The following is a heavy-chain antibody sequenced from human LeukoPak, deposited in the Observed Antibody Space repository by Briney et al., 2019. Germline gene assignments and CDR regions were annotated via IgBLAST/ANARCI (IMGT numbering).Heavy chain of an antibody. CDR2: ISSNGRTT. V-gene: IGHV3-21*01. CDR1: GFTFSSYS. Sequence: GGSLRLSCPVSGFTFSSYSMTWVRQAPGKGLEWVSSISSNGRTTYYADSVRGRFTISRDNAKNTLYLQMNSLRAEDTAVYYCARGGTLGVDISDYWGQGTLVTVSS. CDR3: ARGGTLGVDISDY. D-gene: IGHD3-3*01. J-gene: IGHJ4*02.